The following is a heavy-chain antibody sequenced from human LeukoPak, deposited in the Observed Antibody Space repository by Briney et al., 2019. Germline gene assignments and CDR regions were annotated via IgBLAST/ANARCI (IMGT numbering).Heavy chain of an antibody. V-gene: IGHV3-23*01. J-gene: IGHJ5*02. D-gene: IGHD6-13*01. CDR3: AKDLEQQLVLGNWFDP. CDR1: GFTFSSYA. CDR2: ISGSGGST. Sequence: PGGSLRLSCAASGFTFSSYAMSWVRQAPGKGLEWVSAISGSGGSTYYAGSVKGRFTISRDNSKNTLYLQMNSLRAEDTAVYYCAKDLEQQLVLGNWFDPWGQGTLVTVSS.